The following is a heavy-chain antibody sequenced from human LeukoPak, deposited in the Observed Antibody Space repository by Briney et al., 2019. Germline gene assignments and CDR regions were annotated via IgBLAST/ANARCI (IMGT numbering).Heavy chain of an antibody. J-gene: IGHJ1*01. D-gene: IGHD3-22*01. CDR1: GSTFSSYW. CDR2: IKQDGSEK. Sequence: GGSPRLSCAASGSTFSSYWMSWVRQAPGKGLEWVANIKQDGSEKYYVDSVKGRFTISRDDAQNSLYLQMNSLRAEDTAVYYCARVGDSSGYRAFQHWGQGTLVTVSS. CDR3: ARVGDSSGYRAFQH. V-gene: IGHV3-7*01.